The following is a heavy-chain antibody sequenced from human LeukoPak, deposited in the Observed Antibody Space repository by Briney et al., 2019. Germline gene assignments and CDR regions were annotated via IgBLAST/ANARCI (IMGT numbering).Heavy chain of an antibody. V-gene: IGHV4-59*12. CDR1: GGSISSYY. CDR2: IYYSGST. Sequence: PSETLSLTCTVSGGSISSYYWSWIRQPPGKGLEWIGYIYYSGSTNYNPSLKSRVTVSVDTSTNQFSLKVRSVTAADTAVYYCYTNFGYWGQGSLVTVSS. CDR3: YTNFGY. D-gene: IGHD4-11*01. J-gene: IGHJ4*02.